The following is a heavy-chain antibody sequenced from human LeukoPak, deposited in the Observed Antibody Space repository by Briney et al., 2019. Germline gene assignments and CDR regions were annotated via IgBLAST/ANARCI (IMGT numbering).Heavy chain of an antibody. J-gene: IGHJ6*03. CDR3: ARYSSRSYYYYMDV. Sequence: ASETLSLTCTISGGSISSSNWWSWVRQPPGKGLEWIGEIYHSGSTNYNPSLKSRVTISVDKSKNQFSLKLSSVTAADTAVYYCARYSSRSYYYYMDVWGKGTTVTVSS. CDR2: IYHSGST. D-gene: IGHD6-13*01. CDR1: GGSISSSNW. V-gene: IGHV4-4*02.